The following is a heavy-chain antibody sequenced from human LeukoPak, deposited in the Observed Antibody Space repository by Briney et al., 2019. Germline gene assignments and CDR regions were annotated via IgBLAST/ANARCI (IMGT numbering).Heavy chain of an antibody. V-gene: IGHV1-8*01. CDR1: GYSFTYYD. D-gene: IGHD6-6*01. J-gene: IGHJ4*02. CDR2: MNPNSGNT. CDR3: ARSADSSSLPFAS. Sequence: ASVKVSCKASGYSFTYYDINWVRQAPGQGLEWMGWMNPNSGNTGYAQKFQGRVTMTRNTSITTAYMELSSLTSEDTAVYYCARSADSSSLPFASWGQGALVTVSS.